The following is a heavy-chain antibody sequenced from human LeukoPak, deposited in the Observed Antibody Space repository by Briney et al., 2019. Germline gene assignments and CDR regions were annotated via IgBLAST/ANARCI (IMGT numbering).Heavy chain of an antibody. CDR1: SASISSSPYF. V-gene: IGHV4-39*02. CDR2: ISYTGTT. Sequence: SETLSLTCTVSSASISSSPYFWAWIRQSPGKGLEWVGTISYTGTTYYNPSLKSRVTIAVDTSKNHFSLKLSSVTAADTAVYYCAANSADYNTLGSSYKVWGQGTLVTVSA. D-gene: IGHD3-10*01. J-gene: IGHJ4*02. CDR3: AANSADYNTLGSSYKV.